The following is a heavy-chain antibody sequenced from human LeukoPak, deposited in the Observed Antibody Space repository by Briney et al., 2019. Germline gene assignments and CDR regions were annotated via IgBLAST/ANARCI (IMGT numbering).Heavy chain of an antibody. V-gene: IGHV4-34*01. CDR1: GGSFSGYY. D-gene: IGHD3-10*01. J-gene: IGHJ4*02. CDR3: ATRGSWSHYRVAFRSQLDY. CDR2: INHSGST. Sequence: KSSETLSLNCAVYGGSFSGYYWNWIRHPPGKGLEWIGEINHSGSTNYNPSLKSRVTISVDTSKNQFSLKLSFVTAADTAVYYCATRGSWSHYRVAFRSQLDYWGQGTLVTVSS.